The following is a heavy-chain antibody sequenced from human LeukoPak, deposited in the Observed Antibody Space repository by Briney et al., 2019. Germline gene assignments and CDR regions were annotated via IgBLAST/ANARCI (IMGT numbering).Heavy chain of an antibody. J-gene: IGHJ4*02. CDR3: AKDLRRYCSGGSCPVDY. CDR2: ISYDGSNK. Sequence: GGSLRLSCAASGFTFSSYGMHWVRQAPGKGLEWVAVISYDGSNKYYADSVKGRFTISRDNSKNALYLQMNSLRAEDTAVYYCAKDLRRYCSGGSCPVDYWGQGTLVTVFS. CDR1: GFTFSSYG. V-gene: IGHV3-30*18. D-gene: IGHD2-15*01.